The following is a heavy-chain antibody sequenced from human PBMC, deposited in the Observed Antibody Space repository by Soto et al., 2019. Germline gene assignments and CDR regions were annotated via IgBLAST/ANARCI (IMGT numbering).Heavy chain of an antibody. J-gene: IGHJ6*02. CDR3: ARHPPPATTVTTYYYYYGMDV. V-gene: IGHV5-51*01. D-gene: IGHD4-17*01. CDR1: GYNFTSYW. CDR2: IYPGDSDT. Sequence: GESLKISCKGSGYNFTSYWIGWVRQMPGKGLEWMGIIYPGDSDTRYSPSFQGQVTISADKSISTAYLQWSSLRASDTAMYYCARHPPPATTVTTYYYYYGMDVWGQGTTVTVSS.